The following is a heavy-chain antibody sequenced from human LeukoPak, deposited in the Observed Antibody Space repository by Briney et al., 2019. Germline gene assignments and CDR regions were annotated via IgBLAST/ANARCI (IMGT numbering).Heavy chain of an antibody. J-gene: IGHJ4*02. CDR3: AKHTLDSGSPGRPFDH. V-gene: IGHV3-23*01. CDR2: ISGSGGIT. CDR1: GFTFSTYG. D-gene: IGHD1-26*01. Sequence: GGSLTLSCAASGFTFSTYGMSWVRQAPGKGLEWVSAISGSGGITYYADSVKGRFTISRDNSKNTLYLQMSSLRAEDAAVYYCAKHTLDSGSPGRPFDHWGQGTLVTVSS.